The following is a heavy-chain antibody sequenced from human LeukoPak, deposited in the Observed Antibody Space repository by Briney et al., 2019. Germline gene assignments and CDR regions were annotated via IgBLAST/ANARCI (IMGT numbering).Heavy chain of an antibody. J-gene: IGHJ4*02. CDR1: GGSISSYY. V-gene: IGHV4-34*01. CDR3: ASLYYYDSSGYHRHYYFDY. CDR2: INHSGST. D-gene: IGHD3-22*01. Sequence: MPSETLSLTCTVSGGSISSYYWSWIRQPPGKGLEWIGEINHSGSTNYNPSLKSRVTISVDTSKNQFSLKLSSVTAADTAVYYCASLYYYDSSGYHRHYYFDYWGQGTLVTVSS.